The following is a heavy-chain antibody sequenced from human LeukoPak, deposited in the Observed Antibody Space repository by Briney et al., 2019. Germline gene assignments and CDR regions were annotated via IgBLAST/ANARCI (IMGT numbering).Heavy chain of an antibody. V-gene: IGHV1-69*13. D-gene: IGHD4-23*01. J-gene: IGHJ4*02. CDR1: GGTFSSYA. CDR3: ARTGPLRPRPPVDYGGNSGDY. CDR2: IIPIFGTA. Sequence: GASVKVSCKASGGTFSSYAISWVRQAPGQGLEWMGGIIPIFGTANYAQKFQGRVTITADESTSTAYMELSSLRSEDTAVYYCARTGPLRPRPPVDYGGNSGDYWGQGTLVTVSS.